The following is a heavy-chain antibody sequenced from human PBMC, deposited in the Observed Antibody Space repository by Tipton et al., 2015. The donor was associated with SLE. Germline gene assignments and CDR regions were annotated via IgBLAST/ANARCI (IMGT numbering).Heavy chain of an antibody. Sequence: TLSLTCTVSGGSISSDDYYWSWIRQPPGKGLEWIGYIYYSGSTYYNPSLKSRVTISVDTSKNQFSLKLTSVTAADTAVYYCARKLGRGAFDIWGQGTMVTVSS. CDR1: GGSISSDDYY. CDR3: ARKLGRGAFDI. CDR2: IYYSGST. J-gene: IGHJ3*02. D-gene: IGHD7-27*01. V-gene: IGHV4-30-4*01.